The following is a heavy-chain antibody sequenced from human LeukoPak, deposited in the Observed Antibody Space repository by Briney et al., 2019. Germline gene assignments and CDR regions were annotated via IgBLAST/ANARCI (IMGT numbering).Heavy chain of an antibody. CDR3: ATREEEEGSGSGYYLDAFDI. CDR1: GGTFSSYA. J-gene: IGHJ3*02. V-gene: IGHV1-69*05. CDR2: IIPIFGTA. Sequence: GASVKVSCKASGGTFSSYAISWVRQAPGQGLEWMGRIIPIFGTANYAQKFKGRVTITTNESTNTAYMELTSVRSEDPAVYYCATREEEEGSGSGYYLDAFDIWGQGTMVTVSS. D-gene: IGHD3-22*01.